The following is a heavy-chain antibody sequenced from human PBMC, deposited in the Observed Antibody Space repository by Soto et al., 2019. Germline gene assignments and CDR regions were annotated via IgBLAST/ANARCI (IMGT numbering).Heavy chain of an antibody. V-gene: IGHV4-59*11. CDR3: AGVRLLGSGYYGMDV. CDR1: GGSISSHY. Sequence: QVQLQESGPGLVKPSETLSLTCTVSGGSISSHYWSWIRPPPGKGLEWIGHMYYSGSTNYNPSLPSRVTIAVDASKNQFALKLSSVTAADTGVYYCAGVRLLGSGYYGMDVWGQGTTVTVSS. CDR2: MYYSGST. D-gene: IGHD2-15*01. J-gene: IGHJ6*02.